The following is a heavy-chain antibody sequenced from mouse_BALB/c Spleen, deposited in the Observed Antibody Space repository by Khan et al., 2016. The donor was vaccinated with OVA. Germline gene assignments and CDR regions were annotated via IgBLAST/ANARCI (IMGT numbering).Heavy chain of an antibody. J-gene: IGHJ3*01. CDR3: ARNYDYDEGLAY. D-gene: IGHD2-4*01. CDR2: ICSGGST. CDR1: GFSLTTYG. Sequence: QVHLKQSGPGLVQPSQSLSITCTVSGFSLTTYGVHWVRQSPGKGLEWLGVICSGGSTDYNAAFISSLSISKASSQSQVFFKMNSLQVNDTAIYYCARNYDYDEGLAYWGQGTLVTVSA. V-gene: IGHV2-2*02.